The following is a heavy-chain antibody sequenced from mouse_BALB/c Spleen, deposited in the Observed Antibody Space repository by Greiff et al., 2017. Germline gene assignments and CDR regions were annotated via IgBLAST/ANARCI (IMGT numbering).Heavy chain of an antibody. D-gene: IGHD1-1*01. Sequence: KLLESGGGLVQPGGSLKLSCAASGFDFSRYWMSWVRQAPGKGLEWIGEINPDSSTINYTPSLKDKFIISRDNAKNTLYLQMSKVRSEDTALYYCARPGNYYGSSLWFAYWGQGTLVTVSA. CDR1: GFDFSRYW. CDR2: INPDSSTI. V-gene: IGHV4-1*02. J-gene: IGHJ3*01. CDR3: ARPGNYYGSSLWFAY.